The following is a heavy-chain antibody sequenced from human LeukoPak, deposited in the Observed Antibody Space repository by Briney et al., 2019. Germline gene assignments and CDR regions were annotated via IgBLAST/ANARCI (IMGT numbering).Heavy chain of an antibody. V-gene: IGHV4-34*01. CDR3: ARCRRRYSYGYYFDY. CDR1: GGSFSGYY. CDR2: INHSGST. J-gene: IGHJ4*02. D-gene: IGHD5-18*01. Sequence: SETLSLTCAVYGGSFSGYYWSWIRQPPGKGLEWIGEINHSGSTNYNPSLKSRVTISVDTSKNQFSLKLSSVTAADTAVYYCARCRRRYSYGYYFDYWGQGTLVTVPS.